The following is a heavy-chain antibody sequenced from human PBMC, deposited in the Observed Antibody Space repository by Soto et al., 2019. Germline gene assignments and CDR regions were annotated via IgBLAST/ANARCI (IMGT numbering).Heavy chain of an antibody. CDR3: ARGIDSSGYYSLYYYYYGMDV. D-gene: IGHD3-22*01. CDR2: INSDGSST. V-gene: IGHV3-74*01. J-gene: IGHJ6*02. CDR1: GFTFSSYW. Sequence: GGSLRLSCVASGFTFSSYWMHWVRQAPGKGLVWVSRINSDGSSTSYADSVKGRFTISRDNAKNTLYLQMNSLRAEDTAVYYCARGIDSSGYYSLYYYYYGMDVWGQGTTVTVSS.